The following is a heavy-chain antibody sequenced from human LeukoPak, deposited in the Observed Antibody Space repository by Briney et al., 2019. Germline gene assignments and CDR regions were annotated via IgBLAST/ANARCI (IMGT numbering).Heavy chain of an antibody. CDR3: ARDYSSGWYYPNGHNWFDP. D-gene: IGHD6-19*01. V-gene: IGHV1-18*01. J-gene: IGHJ5*02. Sequence: GASVKVSCKASGYTXTSYGISGVRQAPGQGLEWMAWISPYNGNTNYAQKLQGRVTMTTDTSTSTAYMELRSLRSDDTAVYYCARDYSSGWYYPNGHNWFDPWGQGTLVTVSS. CDR2: ISPYNGNT. CDR1: GYTXTSYG.